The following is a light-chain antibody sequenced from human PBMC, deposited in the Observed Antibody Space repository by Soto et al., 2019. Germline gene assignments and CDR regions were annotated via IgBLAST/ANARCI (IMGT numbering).Light chain of an antibody. CDR1: QSVSSNY. Sequence: ESVLTQSPGTLSLSPGERATLSCRASQSVSSNYLAWYQQKPGQAPRLLIYGASTRATGIPDRFSGSGSGTEFTLTISSLQPDDFATYYSQQYNSYFLTFGQGTRLEI. V-gene: IGKV3-20*01. CDR2: GAS. CDR3: QQYNSYFLT. J-gene: IGKJ5*01.